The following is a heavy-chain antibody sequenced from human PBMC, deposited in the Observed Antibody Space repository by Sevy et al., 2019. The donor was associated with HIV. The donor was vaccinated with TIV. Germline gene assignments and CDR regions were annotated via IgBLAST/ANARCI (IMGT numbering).Heavy chain of an antibody. Sequence: GGSLRLSCAASGFTFSSYSMNWVRQAPGKGLEWVSYISSSSSIIYYADSVKGRFTISRDNAKNSLYLQMNSLRAEDTAVSYCARVLSTPYGSGSYNPVDYWGQGTLVTVSS. J-gene: IGHJ4*02. D-gene: IGHD3-10*01. V-gene: IGHV3-48*01. CDR3: ARVLSTPYGSGSYNPVDY. CDR1: GFTFSSYS. CDR2: ISSSSSII.